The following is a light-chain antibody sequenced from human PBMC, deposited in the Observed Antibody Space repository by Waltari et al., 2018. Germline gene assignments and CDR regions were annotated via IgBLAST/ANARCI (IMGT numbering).Light chain of an antibody. J-gene: IGKJ3*01. CDR3: QHRSNWPPLFA. Sequence: EIVLTQSPATLSLSPGQRATSSCRASQSINGYLAWYQQKPGQAPRLLIYDTANRATGIPARFSGSGSGTDFTLNISSLEPEDFAVYYCQHRSNWPPLFAFGPGTKVDLK. CDR1: QSINGY. V-gene: IGKV3-11*01. CDR2: DTA.